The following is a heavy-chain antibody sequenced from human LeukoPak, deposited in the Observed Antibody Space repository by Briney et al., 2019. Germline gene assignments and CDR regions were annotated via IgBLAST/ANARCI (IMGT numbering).Heavy chain of an antibody. CDR2: INPNSGGT. V-gene: IGHV1-2*02. CDR1: GYTFTGYY. D-gene: IGHD2-21*02. J-gene: IGHJ3*02. CDR3: ARCLRGGDFVAQDAFDI. Sequence: ASVKVSCKASGYTFTGYYMHWVRQAPGQGPEWMGWINPNSGGTNYAQKFQGRVTMTRDTSISTAYMELSRLRSDDTAVYYCARCLRGGDFVAQDAFDIWGQGTMVTVSS.